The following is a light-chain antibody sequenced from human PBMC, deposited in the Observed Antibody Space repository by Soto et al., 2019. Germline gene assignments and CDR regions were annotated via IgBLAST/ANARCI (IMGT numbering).Light chain of an antibody. CDR2: GAS. V-gene: IGKV1-5*01. CDR1: QDLDRW. CDR3: QQYNSYSPLT. J-gene: IGKJ4*01. Sequence: DIQMTQSPSSLSASVGDRVTITCRASQDLDRWLAWYQQKPGKAPKLLIYGASSLESGVPSRFSGSGSGTEFTLTISSLQPDDFATYYCQQYNSYSPLTFGGGTKVDIK.